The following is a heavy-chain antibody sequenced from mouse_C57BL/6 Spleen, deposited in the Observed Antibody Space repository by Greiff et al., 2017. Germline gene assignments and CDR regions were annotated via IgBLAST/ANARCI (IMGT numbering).Heavy chain of an antibody. V-gene: IGHV10-1*01. CDR2: IRSKSNNYAT. J-gene: IGHJ1*03. CDR3: VRTGWYFDV. CDR1: GFSFNTYA. Sequence: EVMLVESGGGLVQPKGSLKLSCAASGFSFNTYAMNWVRQAPGKGLEWVARIRSKSNNYATYYADSVKDRFTISRDDSESMLYLQMNNVKTEDTAMYYCVRTGWYFDVGGTGTTVTVSS.